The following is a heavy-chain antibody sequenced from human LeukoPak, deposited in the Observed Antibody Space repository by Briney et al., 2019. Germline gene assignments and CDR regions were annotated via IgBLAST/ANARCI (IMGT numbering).Heavy chain of an antibody. CDR1: GGSISSYY. CDR3: TRGYSYERGFFDY. CDR2: IYYSGST. D-gene: IGHD5-18*01. J-gene: IGHJ4*02. Sequence: SETLSLTCTVSGGSISSYYWSWIRQPPGKGLEWIGSIYYSGSTNSNPSLKSRVTISLDTSKNQFSLNLSSVTAADTAVYYCTRGYSYERGFFDYWGQGTLVTVSS. V-gene: IGHV4-59*01.